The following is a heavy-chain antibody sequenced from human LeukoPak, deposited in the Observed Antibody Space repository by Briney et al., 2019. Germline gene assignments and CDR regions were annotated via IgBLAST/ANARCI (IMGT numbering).Heavy chain of an antibody. Sequence: ASVKVSCKASGYTFTSYYMHWVRQAPGQGLEWMGIINPSGGSTSYAQKFQGRVTMTRDTSTSTVYMELSSLRSEDTAVYYCARGIYHDSSGPSSDYFDYWGQGTLVTVSS. V-gene: IGHV1-46*01. CDR1: GYTFTSYY. D-gene: IGHD3-22*01. J-gene: IGHJ4*02. CDR2: INPSGGST. CDR3: ARGIYHDSSGPSSDYFDY.